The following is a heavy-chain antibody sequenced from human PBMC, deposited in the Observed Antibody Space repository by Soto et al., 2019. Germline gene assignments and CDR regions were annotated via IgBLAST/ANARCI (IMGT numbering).Heavy chain of an antibody. D-gene: IGHD2-15*01. J-gene: IGHJ6*02. CDR2: TSYDGTNK. CDR1: GFTFSTHG. CDR3: AKDLSGARWYYDALDV. Sequence: GGSLRLSCEVSGFTFSTHGMHWVRQAPGKGLEWVAGTSYDGTNKYYARSVQGRVTISRENSMKTLYLQMNSPRTEDTAVYYCAKDLSGARWYYDALDVWGQGTTVPVSS. V-gene: IGHV3-30*18.